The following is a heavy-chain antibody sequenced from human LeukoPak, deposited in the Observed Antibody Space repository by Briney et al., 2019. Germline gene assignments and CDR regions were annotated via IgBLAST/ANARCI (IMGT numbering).Heavy chain of an antibody. CDR2: IWYDGSNK. V-gene: IGHV3-33*01. J-gene: IGHJ6*02. D-gene: IGHD4/OR15-4a*01. CDR3: AREVRQYYYYYGMDV. CDR1: GFTFSSYG. Sequence: GRSLRLSCAASGFTFSSYGMHWARQAPGKGLEWVAVIWYDGSNKYYADSVKGRFTISRDNSKNTLYLQMNSLRAEDTAVYYCAREVRQYYYYYGMDVWGQGTTVTVSS.